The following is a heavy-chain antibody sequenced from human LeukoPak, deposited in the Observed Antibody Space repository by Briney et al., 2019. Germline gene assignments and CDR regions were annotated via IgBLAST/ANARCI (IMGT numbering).Heavy chain of an antibody. V-gene: IGHV4-4*07. CDR2: IYTNGAT. J-gene: IGHJ4*02. CDR1: GPSLSLFH. CDR3: ARKDGDY. Sequence: SDTLSHTCTVSGPSLSLFHWTWFRQPPGKRTEWIGLIYTNGATTLSPSLKSRVAMSVDLAKNQLFLKLASVTAADTAMYYCARKDGDYWGQGTLVTVSS.